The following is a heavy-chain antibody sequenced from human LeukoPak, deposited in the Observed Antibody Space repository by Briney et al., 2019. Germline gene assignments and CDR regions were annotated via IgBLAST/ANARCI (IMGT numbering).Heavy chain of an antibody. CDR1: GGSISSYY. V-gene: IGHV4-59*08. CDR2: IYYSGGT. Sequence: SETLSLTCTVSGGSISSYYWSWIRQPPGKGLEWIGYIYYSGGTNYNPSLKSRVTISVDTSKNQFSLKLSSVTAADTAVYYCARHVGDSNWFDPWGQGTLVTVSS. D-gene: IGHD1-26*01. CDR3: ARHVGDSNWFDP. J-gene: IGHJ5*02.